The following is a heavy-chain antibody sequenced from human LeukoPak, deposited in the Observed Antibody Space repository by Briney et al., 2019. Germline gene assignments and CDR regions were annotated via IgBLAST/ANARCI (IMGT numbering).Heavy chain of an antibody. CDR2: IYYSGST. CDR1: GGSISSYY. D-gene: IGHD3-10*01. Sequence: PSETLSLTCTVSGGSISSYYWSWIRQPPGKGLEWIGYIYYSGSTNYNPSLKSRVTISVDTSKNQFSLKLSSVTAADTAVYYCARDRGMVRGVRYYFDYWGQRTLVTVSS. CDR3: ARDRGMVRGVRYYFDY. V-gene: IGHV4-59*01. J-gene: IGHJ4*02.